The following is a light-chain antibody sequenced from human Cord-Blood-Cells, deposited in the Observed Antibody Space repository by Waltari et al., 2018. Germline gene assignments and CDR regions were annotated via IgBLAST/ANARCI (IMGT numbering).Light chain of an antibody. CDR3: CSYAGSYTF. J-gene: IGLJ1*01. CDR2: DVS. Sequence: PRSVSGSPGQSVTISCTGTSSDVGGYNYVSWYQQHPGKAPKLMIYDVSKRPSGVLDRFSGSKSGNTASLTISGLQAEDEADYYCCSYAGSYTFFGTGTKVTVL. V-gene: IGLV2-11*01. CDR1: SSDVGGYNY.